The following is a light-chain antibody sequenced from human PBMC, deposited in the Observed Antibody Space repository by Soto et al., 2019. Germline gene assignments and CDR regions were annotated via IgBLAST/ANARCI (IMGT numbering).Light chain of an antibody. V-gene: IGLV1-40*01. Sequence: QSVLTQPPSVSGAPGQRVTISCTGSSSNIGAGYDVHWYQQLPGTAPKLLIYGNSNRPSGVPDRFSGSKSGTSASLAITGLQAEDEADYYCQCYDSSLSGSDVFGTGTQLTVL. CDR3: QCYDSSLSGSDV. CDR2: GNS. J-gene: IGLJ1*01. CDR1: SSNIGAGYD.